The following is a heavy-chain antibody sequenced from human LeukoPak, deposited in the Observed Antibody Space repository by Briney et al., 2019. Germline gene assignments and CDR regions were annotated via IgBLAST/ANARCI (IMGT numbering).Heavy chain of an antibody. J-gene: IGHJ3*02. D-gene: IGHD3-10*01. V-gene: IGHV3-48*02. CDR2: ISSSSNVEV. CDR1: GFTFRSYS. Sequence: GGSLRLSCAASGFTFRSYSMKWVRQAPGKGLEWISYISSSSNVEVAYADSVKGRLTISRDNAKNSLYLQMNSLRDDDTAVYYCAREGYYGALDIWGQGTMVTVSS. CDR3: AREGYYGALDI.